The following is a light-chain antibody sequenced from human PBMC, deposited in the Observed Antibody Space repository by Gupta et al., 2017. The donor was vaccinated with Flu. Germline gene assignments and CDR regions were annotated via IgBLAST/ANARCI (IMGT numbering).Light chain of an antibody. CDR2: EDN. Sequence: QSVLTQPPSVSAAPGQRVTISCSGSRSNIGYNYVSWYQRHPGTVPKLLIYEDNNRPSGISDRFSGSKSGTSATVDITGVQTGDEADYYCGTWDTSLSALLFGTGTRVTVL. J-gene: IGLJ1*01. CDR1: RSNIGYNY. V-gene: IGLV1-51*02. CDR3: GTWDTSLSALL.